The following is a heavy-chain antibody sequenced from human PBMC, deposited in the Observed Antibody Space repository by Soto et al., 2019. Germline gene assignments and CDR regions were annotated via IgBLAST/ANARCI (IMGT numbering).Heavy chain of an antibody. J-gene: IGHJ5*02. CDR1: GYAFTTYN. Sequence: QVQLVQSGAEVKKPGASVKVSCKASGYAFTTYNINWVRQASGQGLEWMGWTNPNSGHTGYAQKFQGRITMTRDTSISAAYMELSNLRSEDAAVYYCTGGRNWFGPLGQGTLVTVSS. CDR3: TGGRNWFGP. CDR2: TNPNSGHT. V-gene: IGHV1-8*01.